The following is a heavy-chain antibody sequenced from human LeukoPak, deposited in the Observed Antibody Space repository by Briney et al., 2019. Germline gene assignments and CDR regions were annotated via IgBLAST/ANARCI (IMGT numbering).Heavy chain of an antibody. CDR1: GGTFSSYA. Sequence: SVKVSCKASGGTFSSYAISWVRQAPGQGLEWMGGIIPIFGTANYAQKFQGRVTMTRDTSTSTVYMELSSLRSEDTAVYYCAREVGKAYYYDSSGYPQTPLDYWGQGTLVTVSS. CDR2: IIPIFGTA. CDR3: AREVGKAYYYDSSGYPQTPLDY. V-gene: IGHV1-69*05. D-gene: IGHD3-22*01. J-gene: IGHJ4*02.